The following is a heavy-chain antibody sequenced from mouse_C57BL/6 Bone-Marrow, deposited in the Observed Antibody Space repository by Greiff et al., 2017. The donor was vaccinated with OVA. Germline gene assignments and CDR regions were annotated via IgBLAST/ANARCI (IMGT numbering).Heavy chain of an antibody. CDR3: TRDGNYGSFDY. CDR2: ISSGGDYI. Sequence: EVKLVESGEGLVKPGGSLKLSCAASGFTFSSYAMSWVRQTTEKRLEWVAYISSGGDYIYYADTVKGRFTISRDNARNTLYLQMSSLKSEDTAMYYCTRDGNYGSFDYWGQGTTLTVSS. CDR1: GFTFSSYA. D-gene: IGHD2-1*01. V-gene: IGHV5-9-1*02. J-gene: IGHJ2*01.